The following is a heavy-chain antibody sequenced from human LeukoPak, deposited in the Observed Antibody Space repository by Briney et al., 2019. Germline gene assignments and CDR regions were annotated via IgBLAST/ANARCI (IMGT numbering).Heavy chain of an antibody. Sequence: GGSLRLSCAASGFTFSYYSMNWVRQAPGKGLEWVSSISSSSSYIYYADSLKGRFTIFRDNAKSSLYLQMNSLRAEDTAVYYCAKVRDTFGLYYYMDVWGQGTTLIVSS. CDR1: GFTFSYYS. CDR3: AKVRDTFGLYYYMDV. D-gene: IGHD3-16*02. J-gene: IGHJ6*03. V-gene: IGHV3-21*01. CDR2: ISSSSSYI.